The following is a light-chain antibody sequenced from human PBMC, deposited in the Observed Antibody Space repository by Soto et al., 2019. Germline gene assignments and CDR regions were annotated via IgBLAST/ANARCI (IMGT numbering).Light chain of an antibody. J-gene: IGLJ7*01. CDR2: DVS. CDR3: SSYTSSYAV. Sequence: QSALTQPASVSGSPGQSITISCTGTSSDVGGYNYVSWYQQHPGKAPKLMIYDVSNRLSGVSNRFSGSKSGNTASLTISGLQAEDEADYYCSSYTSSYAVFGGGTQLTVL. V-gene: IGLV2-14*01. CDR1: SSDVGGYNY.